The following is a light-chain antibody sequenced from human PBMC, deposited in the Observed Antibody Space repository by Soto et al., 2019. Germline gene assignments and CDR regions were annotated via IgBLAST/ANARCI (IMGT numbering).Light chain of an antibody. V-gene: IGKV4-1*01. CDR3: QQYYSTPYT. CDR1: QSVLYSSNNKNY. Sequence: DIVMTQSPDSLAVSLGERATINCKSSQSVLYSSNNKNYLAWYQQKPGQPPKLLIYWASTRESGVPDRFSGSGSGTDFTLTISSLQAEDVAVYLCQQYYSTPYTFGQGTKLEIK. CDR2: WAS. J-gene: IGKJ2*01.